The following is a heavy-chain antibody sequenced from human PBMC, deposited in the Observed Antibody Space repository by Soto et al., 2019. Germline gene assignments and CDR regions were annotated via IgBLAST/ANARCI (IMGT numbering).Heavy chain of an antibody. J-gene: IGHJ4*01. CDR1: GFTVSSNY. D-gene: IGHD6-19*01. CDR3: SRGGGAVGGRGNYFDY. Sequence: GGSLRLSCAASGFTVSSNYMSWVRQAPGKGLEWVSVIYSGGSTYYEDSLKGRFSISRDNSKNTLYLQMNMLSADDTAVYYCSRGGGAVGGRGNYFDYWGHGTLVTVSS. CDR2: IYSGGST. V-gene: IGHV3-53*01.